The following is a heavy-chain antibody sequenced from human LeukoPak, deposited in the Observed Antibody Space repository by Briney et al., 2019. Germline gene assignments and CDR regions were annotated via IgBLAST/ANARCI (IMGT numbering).Heavy chain of an antibody. CDR1: GYTFTDYG. CDR2: GSTFNGHR. D-gene: IGHD1-26*01. V-gene: IGHV1-18*01. Sequence: ASVKVSCKASGYTFTDYGVHWVRQAPGQGLEWMSWGSTFNGHRLYGQRFQGRVTMTTDPSTTTVFMELSSLTSADTALYYCARDAVGAKAFDVWGQGTMVSVSS. J-gene: IGHJ3*01. CDR3: ARDAVGAKAFDV.